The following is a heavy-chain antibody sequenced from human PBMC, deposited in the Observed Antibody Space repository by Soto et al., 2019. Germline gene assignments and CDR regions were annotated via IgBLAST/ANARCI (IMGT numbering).Heavy chain of an antibody. CDR1: CGSISSYY. CDR2: IYYSGST. V-gene: IGHV4-59*01. D-gene: IGHD4-4*01. J-gene: IGHJ6*03. Sequence: SETLSLTCTFSCGSISSYYWGWIRQPPGKGLEWIGYIYYSGSTNYNPSLKSRVTISVDTSKNQFSLKLSSVTAADTAVYYCARLAPYSVSHHEPMDVWGKGTTVTVSS. CDR3: ARLAPYSVSHHEPMDV.